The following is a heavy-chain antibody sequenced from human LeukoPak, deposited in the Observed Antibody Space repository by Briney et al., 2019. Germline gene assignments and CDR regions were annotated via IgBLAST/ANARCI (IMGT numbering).Heavy chain of an antibody. CDR1: GYIFTGYY. Sequence: ASVKVSCKASGYIFTGYYMHWVRQAPGQGLEWVGWINPTTGDTHFAQKLQGRVTMTRDTSITTAYMEVNRLRSDDTAVYYCARDTEYWGQGTLVTVSS. V-gene: IGHV1-2*02. J-gene: IGHJ4*02. CDR3: ARDTEY. CDR2: INPTTGDT. D-gene: IGHD1-14*01.